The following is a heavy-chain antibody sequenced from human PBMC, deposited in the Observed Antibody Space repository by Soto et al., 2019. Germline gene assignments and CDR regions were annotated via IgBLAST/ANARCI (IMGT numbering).Heavy chain of an antibody. D-gene: IGHD4-4*01. CDR2: ISSSSSYI. J-gene: IGHJ6*03. CDR3: AWMTTVTPYYYYYMDV. CDR1: GFTFSSYS. V-gene: IGHV3-21*01. Sequence: EVQLVESGGGLVKPGGSLRLSCAASGFTFSSYSMNWVRQAPGKGLEWVSSISSSSSYIYYADSVKGRFTISRDNAKNSLYLQMNSLRAEDTAVYYCAWMTTVTPYYYYYMDVWGKGTTVTVSS.